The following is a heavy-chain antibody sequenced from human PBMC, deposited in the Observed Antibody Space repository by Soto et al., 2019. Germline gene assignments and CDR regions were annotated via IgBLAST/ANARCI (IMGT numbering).Heavy chain of an antibody. D-gene: IGHD3-10*01. CDR1: GFTFNTYP. CDR3: AKGVLSFHYGMEV. V-gene: IGHV3-23*01. CDR2: ISSTAGRTS. Sequence: VGSLRLSCATSGFTFNTYPMTWVRQAPGKGLEWVSSISSTAGRTSSYADSVKGRFAISRDFSDNTVYLQMNNLRVDDTAVYFCAKGVLSFHYGMEVWGQGTMVTVSS. J-gene: IGHJ6*02.